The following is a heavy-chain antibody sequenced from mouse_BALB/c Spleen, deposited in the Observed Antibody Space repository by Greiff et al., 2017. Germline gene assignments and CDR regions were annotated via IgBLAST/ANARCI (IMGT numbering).Heavy chain of an antibody. CDR2: IYPGSGST. Sequence: LQQPGSELVRPGASVKLSCKASGYTFTSYWMHWVKQRPGQGLEWIGNIYPGSGSTNYDEKFKSKATLTVDTSSSTAYMQLSSLTSEDSAVYYCTRWLLSDYWGQGTTLTVSS. V-gene: IGHV1S22*01. D-gene: IGHD2-3*01. CDR3: TRWLLSDY. J-gene: IGHJ2*01. CDR1: GYTFTSYW.